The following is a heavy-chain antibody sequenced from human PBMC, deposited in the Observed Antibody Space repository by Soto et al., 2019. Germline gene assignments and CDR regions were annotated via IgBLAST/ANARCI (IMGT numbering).Heavy chain of an antibody. D-gene: IGHD3-9*01. CDR1: GFTFSSYG. Sequence: GGSLRLSCAASGFTFSSYGMHWVRQAPGKGLEWVAVISYDGSNKYYADSVKGRFTISRDNSKNTLYLQMNSLRAEDTAVYYCAKGAWAGYSNSPDYYYYYGMDVWGQGTTVTVSS. V-gene: IGHV3-30*18. CDR2: ISYDGSNK. J-gene: IGHJ6*02. CDR3: AKGAWAGYSNSPDYYYYYGMDV.